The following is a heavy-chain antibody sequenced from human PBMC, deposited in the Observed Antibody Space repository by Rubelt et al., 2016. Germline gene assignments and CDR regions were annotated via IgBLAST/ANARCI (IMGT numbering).Heavy chain of an antibody. D-gene: IGHD5-24*01. CDR3: ARERDDYGDY. CDR1: GYTFTSYG. Sequence: QVQLVQSGAEVKKPGASVKVSCKASGYTFTSYGISWVRQAPGQGLEWMGWISAYNGNTNYAQKRQGRVTMTTDTTTCTGYMEGRSLRSDDAAVDYCARERDDYGDYWGQGTLVTVSS. V-gene: IGHV1-18*01. J-gene: IGHJ4*02. CDR2: ISAYNGNT.